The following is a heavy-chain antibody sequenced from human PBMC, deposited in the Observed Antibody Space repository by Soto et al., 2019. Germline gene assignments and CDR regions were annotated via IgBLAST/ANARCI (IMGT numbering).Heavy chain of an antibody. CDR3: AREYDSSGYYDLGRAFDI. J-gene: IGHJ3*02. V-gene: IGHV4-30-4*01. Sequence: QVQLQESGPGLVKPSQTLSLTCTVSGGSISSGDYYWSWIRQPPGKGLEWIGYIYYSGSTYYNPSLNSRVTISVDTSKNQFSLKLSSVTAADTAVYYCAREYDSSGYYDLGRAFDIWGQGTMVTVSS. D-gene: IGHD3-22*01. CDR1: GGSISSGDYY. CDR2: IYYSGST.